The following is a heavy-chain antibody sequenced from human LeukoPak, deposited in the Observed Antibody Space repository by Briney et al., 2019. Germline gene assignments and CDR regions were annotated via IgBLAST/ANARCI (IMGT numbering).Heavy chain of an antibody. CDR2: INHSGST. CDR3: ARGPNQQLLGRYYYYYMDV. Sequence: SETLSLTCVVYGGSFSGYYWSWIRQPPGKGLEWIGEINHSGSTNYNPSLKSRVTIPVDTSKNQFSLKLSSVTAADTAVYYCARGPNQQLLGRYYYYYMDVWGKGTTVTVSS. CDR1: GGSFSGYY. D-gene: IGHD6-13*01. V-gene: IGHV4-34*01. J-gene: IGHJ6*03.